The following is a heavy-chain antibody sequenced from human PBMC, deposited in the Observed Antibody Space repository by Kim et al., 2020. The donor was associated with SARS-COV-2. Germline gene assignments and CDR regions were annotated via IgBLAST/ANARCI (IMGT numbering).Heavy chain of an antibody. Sequence: GGSLRLSCAASGFTFDDYAMHWVRQAPGKGLEWVSGISWNSGSIGYADSVKGRFTISRDNPKNSLYLQMNSLRAEDTALYYCAKDTSSSWRGRYYFDYWG. CDR1: GFTFDDYA. CDR3: AKDTSSSWRGRYYFDY. J-gene: IGHJ4*01. CDR2: ISWNSGSI. D-gene: IGHD6-13*01. V-gene: IGHV3-9*01.